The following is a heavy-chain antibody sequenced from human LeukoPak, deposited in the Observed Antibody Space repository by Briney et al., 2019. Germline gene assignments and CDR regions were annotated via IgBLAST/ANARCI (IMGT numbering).Heavy chain of an antibody. CDR1: GFTFSDHF. V-gene: IGHV3-72*01. J-gene: IGHJ4*02. Sequence: AGSLRVSCADSGFTFSDHFLDWVHQAPGKGLEWVGRTRNKANSYITEYAASVKGRFTISRDDSKNSLYLQMSSLKTDDTAMYYCASIRGTFGYWGQGTLVTVSS. CDR3: ASIRGTFGY. D-gene: IGHD1-26*01. CDR2: TRNKANSYIT.